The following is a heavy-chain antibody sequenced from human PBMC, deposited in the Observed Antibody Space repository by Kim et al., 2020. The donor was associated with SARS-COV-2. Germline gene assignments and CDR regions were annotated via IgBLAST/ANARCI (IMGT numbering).Heavy chain of an antibody. CDR2: INTDGSST. Sequence: GGSLRLSCTASGFTFNNYWMHWVRQAPGMGLVWVSRINTDGSSTTYADSVRGRFTISRDNAKNTVYLQMNSLRAEDTAMYYCTRSAGFDYWGQGTLVTVS. V-gene: IGHV3-74*01. CDR3: TRSAGFDY. J-gene: IGHJ4*02. CDR1: GFTFNNYW.